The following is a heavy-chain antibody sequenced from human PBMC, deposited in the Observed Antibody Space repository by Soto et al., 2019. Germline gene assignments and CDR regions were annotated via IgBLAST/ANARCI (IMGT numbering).Heavy chain of an antibody. D-gene: IGHD5-12*01. Sequence: QVQLVQSGAEVKKPGSSVKVSCKASKAAFRTYAISWVRQAPGQGLEWVGGIIPIFGRADYAKKFQGRVTITADKFTSTAYMELSSLRSKDTAIYYCATDRVVATTEPAFDVWGQGTLVIVSS. V-gene: IGHV1-69*06. CDR2: IIPIFGRA. J-gene: IGHJ3*01. CDR3: ATDRVVATTEPAFDV. CDR1: KAAFRTYA.